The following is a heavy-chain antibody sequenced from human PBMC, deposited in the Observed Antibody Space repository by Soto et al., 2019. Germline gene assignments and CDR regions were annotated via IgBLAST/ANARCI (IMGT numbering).Heavy chain of an antibody. CDR2: IWFDGSNR. J-gene: IGHJ4*02. CDR1: GFTFSSYG. CDR3: AGDLSPSYYYDSSAGY. V-gene: IGHV3-33*01. D-gene: IGHD3-22*01. Sequence: QVQLVESGGGVVQPGRSLRLSCAASGFTFSSYGMHWVRQAPGKGLEWVAVIWFDGSNRYYADSVKGRFTISRDNSKNTLYLQMYSLRAEDTAVYYCAGDLSPSYYYDSSAGYWGQGTLVTVSS.